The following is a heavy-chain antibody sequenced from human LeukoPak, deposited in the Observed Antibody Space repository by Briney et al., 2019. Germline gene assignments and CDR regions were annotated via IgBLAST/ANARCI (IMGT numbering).Heavy chain of an antibody. D-gene: IGHD6-19*01. CDR3: ASGSSGSGWFDS. CDR1: ADSFSSYD. J-gene: IGHJ5*01. V-gene: IGHV4-59*01. CDR2: IYYSGGT. Sequence: SETLSLTCTASADSFSSYDMTWVRQPPGKGLEWIGNIYYSGGTKYNPSLSSQHTISIDTSKNLFSQKLRSVTAADSAVYYCASGSSGSGWFDSWRQGTQVSVSS.